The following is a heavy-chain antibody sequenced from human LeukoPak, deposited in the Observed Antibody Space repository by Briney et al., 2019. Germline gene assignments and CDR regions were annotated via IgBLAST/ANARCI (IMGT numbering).Heavy chain of an antibody. CDR1: GYTFTGYY. Sequence: ASVKVSCKASGYTFTGYYMHWVRQAPGQGLEWMGWISPDSGGTNYAQKFQGRVTMTRDTSISTAYMELSRLRSDDTAVYYCAREAMTTSNYYYFGIDVWGQGTTVTVSS. V-gene: IGHV1-2*02. J-gene: IGHJ6*02. CDR3: AREAMTTSNYYYFGIDV. CDR2: ISPDSGGT. D-gene: IGHD4-4*01.